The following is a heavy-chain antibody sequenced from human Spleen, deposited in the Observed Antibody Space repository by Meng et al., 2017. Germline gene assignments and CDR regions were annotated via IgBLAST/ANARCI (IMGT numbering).Heavy chain of an antibody. CDR2: IYHSGST. CDR3: ASGRGSYRFFDY. CDR1: GGSLSSSNW. Sequence: QVQLQESGPGLVKPSRTLSLTCAVAGGSLSSSNWWSWVRQPPGKGLEWIGEIYHSGSTNYNPSLKSRVTISVDKSKNQFSLRLSSLTAADTAVYYCASGRGSYRFFDYWGQGTLVTVPS. D-gene: IGHD1-26*01. V-gene: IGHV4-4*02. J-gene: IGHJ4*02.